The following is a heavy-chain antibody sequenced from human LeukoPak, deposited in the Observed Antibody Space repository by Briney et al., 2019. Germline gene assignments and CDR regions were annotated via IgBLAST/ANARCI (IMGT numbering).Heavy chain of an antibody. V-gene: IGHV4-34*01. CDR3: ARSTPDEAYDY. CDR2: IYYSGST. D-gene: IGHD3-16*01. Sequence: PSETLSLTCAVYGGSFSGYYWSWIRQPPGKGLEWIGSIYYSGSTYYNPSLKSRVTISVDTSKNQFSLKLSSVTAADTAVYYCARSTPDEAYDYWGQGTLVTVSS. J-gene: IGHJ4*02. CDR1: GGSFSGYY.